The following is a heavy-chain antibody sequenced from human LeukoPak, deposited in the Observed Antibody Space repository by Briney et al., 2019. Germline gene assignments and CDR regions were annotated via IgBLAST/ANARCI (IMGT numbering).Heavy chain of an antibody. CDR1: GFTFSSYA. CDR2: ISSNWGST. CDR3: ARSVSVGIRAFDI. D-gene: IGHD2-21*01. J-gene: IGHJ3*02. V-gene: IGHV3-64*01. Sequence: GGSLRLSCAASGFTFSSYAMHWVRQAPGKGLEYVSAISSNWGSTYYANSVKGRFTISRDNSKNTLYLQMGSLRAEDMAVYYCARSVSVGIRAFDIWGQGTMVTVPS.